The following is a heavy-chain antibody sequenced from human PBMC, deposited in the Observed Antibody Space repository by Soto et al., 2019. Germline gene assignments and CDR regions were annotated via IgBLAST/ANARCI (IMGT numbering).Heavy chain of an antibody. Sequence: QVQLQESGPGLVKPSETLSLTCTVSGGSISSYYWSWIRQPPGKGLEWIGYRYYRESTNYNPSLKRRFTTSLGTSKILLSLLLSSVPAADTAIYYRARVNWHYDLWGRGTLAAVSS. CDR2: RYYREST. CDR1: GGSISSYY. J-gene: IGHJ2*01. V-gene: IGHV4-59*01. CDR3: ARVNWHYDL.